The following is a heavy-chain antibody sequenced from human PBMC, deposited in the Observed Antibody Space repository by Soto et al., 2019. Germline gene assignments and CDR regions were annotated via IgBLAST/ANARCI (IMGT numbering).Heavy chain of an antibody. V-gene: IGHV3-23*01. D-gene: IGHD5-12*01. CDR1: GFTFSSYA. J-gene: IGHJ5*02. CDR3: AKDRIIVATDP. Sequence: GGSLRLSCAASGFTFSSYAMSWVRQAPGKGLEWVSAISAIGGSTYYADSVKGRFTISRDNSKNTLYLQMNSLRADDTAVYYCAKDRIIVATDPWGQGTLVTVSS. CDR2: ISAIGGST.